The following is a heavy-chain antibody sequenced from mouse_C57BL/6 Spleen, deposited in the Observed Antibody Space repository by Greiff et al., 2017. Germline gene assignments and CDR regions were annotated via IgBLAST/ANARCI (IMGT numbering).Heavy chain of an antibody. D-gene: IGHD1-1*01. CDR3: ARYYGSSLYAMDY. J-gene: IGHJ4*01. V-gene: IGHV1-72*01. CDR2: IDPNSGGT. Sequence: QVQLQQPGAELVKPGASVKLSCKASGYTFTSYWMHWVKQRPGRGLEWIGRIDPNSGGTKYNEKFKSKATLTVDKPSSTAYMQLNSLTSEDSAVYYCARYYGSSLYAMDYWGQGTSVTVSS. CDR1: GYTFTSYW.